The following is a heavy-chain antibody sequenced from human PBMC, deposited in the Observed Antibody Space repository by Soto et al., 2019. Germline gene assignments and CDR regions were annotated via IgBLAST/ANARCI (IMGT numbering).Heavy chain of an antibody. CDR1: GGSFSGYY. Sequence: QVQLQQWGAGLLKPAETLSLTCAVYGGSFSGYYWSWIRQPPGKGLEWIGEINHSGSTNYNPSLKSRVTISVDTSKNQFSLKLRSVTAADTAVYYCARAGDYGVVGWGQGTLVTVSS. CDR2: INHSGST. J-gene: IGHJ4*02. V-gene: IGHV4-34*01. CDR3: ARAGDYGVVG. D-gene: IGHD3-3*01.